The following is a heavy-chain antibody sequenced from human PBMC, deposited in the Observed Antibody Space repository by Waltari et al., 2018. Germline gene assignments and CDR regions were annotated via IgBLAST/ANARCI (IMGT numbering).Heavy chain of an antibody. Sequence: QVXLQESGPGLVKPSETLSXTCAVSGYSXSSGYYXGWIRQPPGRGLGWIGSIYHSGGTYYNXSLKSRLTXSIDXSNXHFSLXLXSVTAADAXXYYCXRAGDSTGYPXYWYFDLXGRGTLVTVXS. J-gene: IGHJ2*01. CDR3: XRAGDSTGYPXYWYFDL. CDR1: GYSXSSGYY. D-gene: IGHD3-22*01. V-gene: IGHV4-38-2*01. CDR2: IYHSGGT.